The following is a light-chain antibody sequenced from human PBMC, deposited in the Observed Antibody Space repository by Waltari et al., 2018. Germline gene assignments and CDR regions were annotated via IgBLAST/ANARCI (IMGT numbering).Light chain of an antibody. J-gene: IGLJ3*02. Sequence: QTVVTQEPSLTVSPGGTVTLTCASSAGAATSGYYPNWFQQKPGQAPRALIYTTNNKHSWTPARFSGSLLGDKAALTLSGVQPEDEAEYYCLVYYGGAWVFGGGTKLTVL. CDR2: TTN. CDR3: LVYYGGAWV. V-gene: IGLV7-43*01. CDR1: AGAATSGYY.